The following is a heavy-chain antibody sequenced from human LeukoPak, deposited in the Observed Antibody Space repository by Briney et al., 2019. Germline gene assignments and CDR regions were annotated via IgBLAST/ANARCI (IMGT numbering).Heavy chain of an antibody. CDR3: ARGGSYKNAFDI. CDR2: IKEDGSEK. Sequence: PGGSLRLSCAASGFTFSDYWMTWVRQAPGKGLEWVANIKEDGSEKYYVDSVKGRFTISRDNAKNSLYLQMNSLRDEDTAVYYCARGGSYKNAFDIWGQGTMVTVSS. V-gene: IGHV3-7*01. CDR1: GFTFSDYW. J-gene: IGHJ3*02. D-gene: IGHD1-26*01.